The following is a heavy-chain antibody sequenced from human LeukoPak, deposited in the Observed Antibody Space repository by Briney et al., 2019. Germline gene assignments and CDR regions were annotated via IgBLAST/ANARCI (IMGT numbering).Heavy chain of an antibody. J-gene: IGHJ6*02. D-gene: IGHD1-26*01. Sequence: SETLSLTCTVSGGSISSYYWSWIRQPPGKGLEWIGYIYYSGSTNYNPSLKSRVTISVDTSKNQFSLKLSSVTAADTAVYYCARDQLGATIYGMDVWGQGTTATVSS. CDR1: GGSISSYY. CDR2: IYYSGST. CDR3: ARDQLGATIYGMDV. V-gene: IGHV4-59*01.